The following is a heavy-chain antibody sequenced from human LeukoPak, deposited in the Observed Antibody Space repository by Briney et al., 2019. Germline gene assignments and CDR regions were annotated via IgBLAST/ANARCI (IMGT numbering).Heavy chain of an antibody. CDR2: IYHSGST. J-gene: IGHJ4*02. D-gene: IGHD3-16*02. CDR1: GGSISSGGYY. V-gene: IGHV4-30-2*01. Sequence: SQTLSLTCTVSGGSISSGGYYWSWIRQPPGKGLEWIGYIYHSGSTYYNPSLKSRVTISVDKSKNQFSLKLSSVTAADTAVYYCARKSYRHFDYWGQGTLVTASS. CDR3: ARKSYRHFDY.